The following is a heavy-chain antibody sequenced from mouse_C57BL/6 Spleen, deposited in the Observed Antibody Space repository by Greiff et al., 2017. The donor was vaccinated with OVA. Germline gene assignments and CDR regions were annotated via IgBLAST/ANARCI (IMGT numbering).Heavy chain of an antibody. D-gene: IGHD2-5*01. CDR1: GYTFTSYW. CDR3: ARHYSNSWFAY. Sequence: QVQLQQPGAELVKPGASVKLSCTASGYTFTSYWMQWVKQRPGQGLEWIGEIDPSDSYTNYNQKFKSKATLTVDTSSSTAYMQLSSLTSEDSAVYYCARHYSNSWFAYWGQGTLVTVSA. CDR2: IDPSDSYT. J-gene: IGHJ3*01. V-gene: IGHV1-50*01.